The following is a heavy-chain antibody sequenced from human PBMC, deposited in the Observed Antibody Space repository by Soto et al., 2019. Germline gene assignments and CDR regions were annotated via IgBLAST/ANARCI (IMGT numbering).Heavy chain of an antibody. CDR2: ISYDGDNK. J-gene: IGHJ3*02. V-gene: IGHV3-30*03. CDR3: ASPFDAFVI. CDR1: GFTFCNYA. Sequence: PGGSLRLACAACGFTFCNYAMDGVRKVPGKGREGVAVISYDGDNKYYADSVKARFTFPRDNSKNTLYLQMTSLRAEDTVVNYCASPFDAFVIWGQGKMSTVPS.